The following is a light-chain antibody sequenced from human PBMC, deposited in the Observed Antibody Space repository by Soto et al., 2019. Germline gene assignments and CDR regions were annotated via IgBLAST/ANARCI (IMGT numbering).Light chain of an antibody. CDR3: QQYGSSPPYT. V-gene: IGKV3-20*01. J-gene: IGKJ2*01. CDR2: GAS. CDR1: QSVSSSY. Sequence: EIVLTQSPGTLSLSPGERATLSCRASQSVSSSYLAWDQQKPGQAPRLLIYGASSRATGIPDRFSGSESGTDFALTISRLEPEDFAVYYCQQYGSSPPYTFGQGTKLEIK.